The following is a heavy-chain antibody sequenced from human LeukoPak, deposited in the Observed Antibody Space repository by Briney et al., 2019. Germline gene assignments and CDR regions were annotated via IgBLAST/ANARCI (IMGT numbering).Heavy chain of an antibody. CDR1: GFTFSTYT. CDR3: ARVLTDSRGWYHFDY. Sequence: GGSLRLSCAASGFTFSTYTMNWVRQAPGKGLEWVSYITGTSSTIYYADSVKGRFTVSRDNAGNSLYLQMNSLRDEDTAVYYCARVLTDSRGWYHFDYWGQGTLVTVSS. CDR2: ITGTSSTI. V-gene: IGHV3-48*02. J-gene: IGHJ4*02. D-gene: IGHD6-19*01.